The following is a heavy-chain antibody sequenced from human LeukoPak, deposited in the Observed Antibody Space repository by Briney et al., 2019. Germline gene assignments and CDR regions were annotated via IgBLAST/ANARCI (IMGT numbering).Heavy chain of an antibody. V-gene: IGHV4-31*03. CDR1: GGSISSGGYY. D-gene: IGHD4-17*01. CDR3: ARWISADYGDYVIDY. CDR2: IYYSGST. Sequence: SETLSLTCTVSGGSISSGGYYWSWIRQHPGKGLEWIGYIYYSGSTYYNPSLKSRVTISVDTSKNQFSLKLSSVTAADTAVYYCARWISADYGDYVIDYWGQGTLVTVSS. J-gene: IGHJ4*02.